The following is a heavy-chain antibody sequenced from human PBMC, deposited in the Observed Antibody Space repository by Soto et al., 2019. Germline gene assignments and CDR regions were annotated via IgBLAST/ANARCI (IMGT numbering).Heavy chain of an antibody. CDR3: ARATHDYGDYGMDY. Sequence: SETLSLTCTVSGGSVSSGSYYWSWIRQPPGKGLEWIGYIYYSGSTNYNPSLKSRVTISVDTSKNQFSLKLSSVTAADTAVYYCARATHDYGDYGMDYWGQGTLVTVSS. J-gene: IGHJ4*02. D-gene: IGHD4-17*01. CDR1: GGSVSSGSYY. V-gene: IGHV4-61*01. CDR2: IYYSGST.